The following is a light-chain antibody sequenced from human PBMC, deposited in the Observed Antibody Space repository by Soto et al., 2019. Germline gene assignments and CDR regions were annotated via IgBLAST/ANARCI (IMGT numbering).Light chain of an antibody. V-gene: IGLV2-8*01. Sequence: QSVLTQPPSASGSVGQSVTISCTGTSSDVGAYNYVSWYLQHPGKAPKLTIYEVSKRPSGVPDRFTGSTSGYTASLTVPGLPAEDEADYYFISHVGNNNYVFGTWTKVTVL. CDR3: ISHVGNNNYV. CDR1: SSDVGAYNY. CDR2: EVS. J-gene: IGLJ1*01.